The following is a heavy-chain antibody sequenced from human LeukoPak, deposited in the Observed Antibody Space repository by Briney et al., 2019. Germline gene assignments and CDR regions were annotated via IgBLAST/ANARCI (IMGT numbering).Heavy chain of an antibody. J-gene: IGHJ4*02. Sequence: GGSLRLSCAASGFTFSSYGMHWVRQAPGKGLEWVAFIRYDGSNKYYADSVKGRFTISRDNSKNTLYLQMNSLRAEDTAVYYCAGPGIAATSDDYWGQGTLVTVSS. D-gene: IGHD6-25*01. CDR2: IRYDGSNK. CDR3: AGPGIAATSDDY. CDR1: GFTFSSYG. V-gene: IGHV3-30*02.